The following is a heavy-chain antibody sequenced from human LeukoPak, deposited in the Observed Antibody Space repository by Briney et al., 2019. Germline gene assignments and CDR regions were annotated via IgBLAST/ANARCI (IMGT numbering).Heavy chain of an antibody. CDR1: GYTFSNYG. CDR2: IRGDNGNT. CDR3: ARVDLLTGYYFFDY. J-gene: IGHJ4*02. D-gene: IGHD3-9*01. V-gene: IGHV1-18*01. Sequence: ASVKVSCTASGYTFSNYGISWVRQAPGQGLEWVGWIRGDNGNTNYAQKFQGRVTMTTETSTSTAYMELESLGSDETAVYYCARVDLLTGYYFFDYWGQGTLVTVSS.